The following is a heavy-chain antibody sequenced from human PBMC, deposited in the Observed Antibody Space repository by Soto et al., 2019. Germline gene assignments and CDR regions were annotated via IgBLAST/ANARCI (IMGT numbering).Heavy chain of an antibody. CDR3: TRYQWYDSSGYSFGY. CDR2: IYPGDSDT. J-gene: IGHJ4*02. D-gene: IGHD3-22*01. CDR1: GYSFTSYW. Sequence: GESLQISCKGSGYSFTSYWIGWVRQMPGKGLEWMGIIYPGDSDTRYSPSFQGQVTISADKSISTAYLQWSSLKASDTAMYYCTRYQWYDSSGYSFGYWGQGTLVTGSS. V-gene: IGHV5-51*01.